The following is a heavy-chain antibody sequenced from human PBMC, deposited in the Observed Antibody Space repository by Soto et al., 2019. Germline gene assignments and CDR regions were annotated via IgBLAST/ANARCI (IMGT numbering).Heavy chain of an antibody. CDR3: ARVKLYSSGSNMFDP. CDR2: IYTSGST. V-gene: IGHV4-4*07. D-gene: IGHD6-19*01. J-gene: IGHJ5*02. CDR1: GGSISSYY. Sequence: SETLSLTCTVSGGSISSYYWSWIRQPAGKGLEWIGRIYTSGSTNYNPSLKSRVTMSVDTSKNQFSLKLSSVTAADTAVYYCARVKLYSSGSNMFDPWGQGTLVTVSS.